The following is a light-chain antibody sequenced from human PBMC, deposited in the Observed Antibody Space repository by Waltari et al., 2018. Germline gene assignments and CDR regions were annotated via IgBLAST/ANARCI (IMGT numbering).Light chain of an antibody. V-gene: IGKV1-39*01. J-gene: IGKJ5*01. CDR1: QSIGTS. Sequence: DILLTQSPSSLSASVGDIVTITCRAGQSIGTSLNWYQQKPGNAPNLLIYAASSLQSGVPSRFSGSGSGIEFTLTISSLQPEDFATYYCQQSYSSLPITFGQGTRLEIK. CDR2: AAS. CDR3: QQSYSSLPIT.